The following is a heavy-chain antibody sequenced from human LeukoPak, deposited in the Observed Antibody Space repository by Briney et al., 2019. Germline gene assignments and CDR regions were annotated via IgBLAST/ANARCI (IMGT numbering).Heavy chain of an antibody. D-gene: IGHD3-10*01. V-gene: IGHV3-74*01. J-gene: IGHJ6*03. Sequence: GGSLRLSCAASGFTFSSYWMHWVRQAPGKGLVWVSRINSDGSSTSYADSVKGRFTISRDNAKNTLFLQMNSLRAEDTAVYYCARDHRGSGSRYYYYYMDVWGKGTTVIVSS. CDR1: GFTFSSYW. CDR3: ARDHRGSGSRYYYYYMDV. CDR2: INSDGSST.